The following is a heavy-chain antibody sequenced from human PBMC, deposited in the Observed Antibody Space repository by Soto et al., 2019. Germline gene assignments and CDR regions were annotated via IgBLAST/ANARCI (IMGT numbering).Heavy chain of an antibody. J-gene: IGHJ4*02. D-gene: IGHD6-19*01. CDR3: ARDGTGWTGGDH. V-gene: IGHV3-33*08. Sequence: GGSLRLSCAASGFPSWSYSMNWVRQAPGKRLEWVAVLWRDGSKVYYADSMKGRFTISRDNSKNTLYLEMNSLRVEDTAVYYCARDGTGWTGGDHWGQGTLVTVSS. CDR1: GFPSWSYS. CDR2: LWRDGSKV.